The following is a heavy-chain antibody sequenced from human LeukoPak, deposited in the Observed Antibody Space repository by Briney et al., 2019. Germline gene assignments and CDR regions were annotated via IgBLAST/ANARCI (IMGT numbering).Heavy chain of an antibody. CDR1: GFTFSDNY. D-gene: IGHD6-25*01. J-gene: IGHJ4*02. CDR2: ISNGGTTT. CDR3: ASEPRLLDH. V-gene: IGHV3-11*04. Sequence: PGGSLRLSCAASGFTFSDNYMSWIRQAPGKGLKWVSYISNGGTTTEYADSVEGRFTISRDNAKNFLYLQMNSLRAEDTAVYFCASEPRLLDHWGQGTLVTVSS.